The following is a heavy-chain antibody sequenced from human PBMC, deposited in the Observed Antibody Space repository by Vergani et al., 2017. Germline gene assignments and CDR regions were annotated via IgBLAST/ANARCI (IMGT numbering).Heavy chain of an antibody. J-gene: IGHJ4*02. Sequence: QVHLEQSGTEVKKPGSSVKVSCKVSGDIFNNYTVTWVRQAPGQVLEWMGRIIPIIRLATSAQKFQDRVKITGDTSTNTVYMEMNNLRCEDTAVYYCARVSPGDNSGWEPFDYWGQGTLVTVSS. V-gene: IGHV1-69*02. CDR3: ARVSPGDNSGWEPFDY. CDR2: IIPIIRLA. D-gene: IGHD6-19*01. CDR1: GDIFNNYT.